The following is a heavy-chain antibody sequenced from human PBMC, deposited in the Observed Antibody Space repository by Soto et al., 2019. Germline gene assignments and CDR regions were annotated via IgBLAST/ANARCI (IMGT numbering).Heavy chain of an antibody. Sequence: GASVKVSCKASGYTFTSYYMHWVRQDPGQGLEWMGIINPSGGSTSYAQKFQGRVTMTRDTSTSTVYMELSSLRSEDTAVYYSARDSLRFLEWLNDNWFYPWGQGTLVTVSS. CDR1: GYTFTSYY. V-gene: IGHV1-46*03. CDR3: ARDSLRFLEWLNDNWFYP. J-gene: IGHJ5*02. CDR2: INPSGGST. D-gene: IGHD3-3*01.